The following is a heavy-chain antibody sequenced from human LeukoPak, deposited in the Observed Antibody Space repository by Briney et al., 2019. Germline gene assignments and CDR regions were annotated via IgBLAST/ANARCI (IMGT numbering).Heavy chain of an antibody. CDR1: GYTFTGYY. V-gene: IGHV1-2*02. J-gene: IGHJ4*02. CDR2: INPNSGAT. Sequence: ASVKVSCKASGYTFTGYYMHWVRQAPGQGLEWMGWINPNSGATNYAQKFQGRVTMTTDTSISTAYMELSRLRSDDTAVYYCAGKGATMVRGDLYFDYWGQGTLVTVSA. CDR3: AGKGATMVRGDLYFDY. D-gene: IGHD3-10*01.